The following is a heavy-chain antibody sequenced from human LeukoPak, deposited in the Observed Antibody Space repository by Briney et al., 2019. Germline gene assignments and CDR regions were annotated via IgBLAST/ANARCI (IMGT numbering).Heavy chain of an antibody. CDR2: ISWNSGSI. Sequence: GRSLRLSCAASGFTFDDYAMHWVRQAPGKGLEWVSGISWNSGSIGYADSVKGRFTISRDNAKNSLYLQMNSLRAEDMALYYCAKDLGVAGDDAFDIWGQGTMVTVSS. V-gene: IGHV3-9*03. D-gene: IGHD6-19*01. CDR3: AKDLGVAGDDAFDI. CDR1: GFTFDDYA. J-gene: IGHJ3*02.